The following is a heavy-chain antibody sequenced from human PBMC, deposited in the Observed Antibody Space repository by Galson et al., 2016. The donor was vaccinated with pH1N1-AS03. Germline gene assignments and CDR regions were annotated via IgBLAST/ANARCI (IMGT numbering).Heavy chain of an antibody. CDR3: ARDRHYDSSGRFYYESEH. Sequence: SVKVSCKASGGTFSNYAIGWMRQAPGQGLEWMGGIHPIFGTPSYAQKFQGRLTVTADDSTSAAYMELSSLTSEDTAMYYCARDRHYDSSGRFYYESEHWGQGTLVIVSS. V-gene: IGHV1-69*13. D-gene: IGHD3-22*01. CDR2: IHPIFGTP. J-gene: IGHJ4*02. CDR1: GGTFSNYA.